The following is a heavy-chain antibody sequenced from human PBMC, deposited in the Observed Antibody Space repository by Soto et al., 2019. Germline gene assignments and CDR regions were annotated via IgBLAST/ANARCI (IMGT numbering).Heavy chain of an antibody. J-gene: IGHJ6*02. CDR1: GGSISSYY. V-gene: IGHV4-59*01. Sequence: QVQLQESGPGLVKPSETLSLTCTVSGGSISSYYWSWIRQPPGKGLEWIGYMYNTGSTVYNPSLQSRVTISVDTSKTQFSLKLNAVTAAETAVYYCARDLWGYCGTDCYPLDVWGQGTTVTVSS. CDR3: ARDLWGYCGTDCYPLDV. CDR2: MYNTGST. D-gene: IGHD2-21*02.